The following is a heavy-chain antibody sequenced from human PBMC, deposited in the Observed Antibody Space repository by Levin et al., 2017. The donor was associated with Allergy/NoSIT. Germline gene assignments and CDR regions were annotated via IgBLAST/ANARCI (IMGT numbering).Heavy chain of an antibody. CDR2: ISNSGGST. V-gene: IGHV3-23*01. CDR1: GFTFSSYA. Sequence: GGSLRLSCAASGFTFSSYAMSWVRQAPGTGLEWVSGISNSGGSTYYADSVKGRFTISRDNSKNTLYLQMNSLRAEDTAVYYCAKDTPDLSPGPYFDYWGQGTLVTVSS. CDR3: AKDTPDLSPGPYFDY. J-gene: IGHJ4*02.